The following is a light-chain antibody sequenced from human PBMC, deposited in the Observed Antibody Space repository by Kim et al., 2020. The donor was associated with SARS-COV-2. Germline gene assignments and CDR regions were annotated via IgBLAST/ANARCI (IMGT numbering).Light chain of an antibody. CDR3: QKYNGAPWT. Sequence: ASGGDRVTITCRASQGISKDLAWYQQKPGNAPKLLIFAASALQSGVPTRFSGSGSGTDFTLTISSLQPEDVATYYCQKYNGAPWTFGQGTKVEIK. V-gene: IGKV1-27*01. J-gene: IGKJ1*01. CDR2: AAS. CDR1: QGISKD.